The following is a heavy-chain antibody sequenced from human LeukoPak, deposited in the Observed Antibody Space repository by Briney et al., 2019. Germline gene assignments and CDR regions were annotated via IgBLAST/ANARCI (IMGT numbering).Heavy chain of an antibody. CDR2: INPNRGGT. CDR3: ARDLYQWLPSTRPRDYYYYMDV. J-gene: IGHJ6*03. Sequence: GASVNVSCKASGYTFTGYYIHWVRQAPGQGLEYMGWINPNRGGTNYAQKFQGRVTMTRDTSISTAYMELSRLRSDDTAVYYCARDLYQWLPSTRPRDYYYYMDVWGEGTTVTVSS. D-gene: IGHD6-19*01. V-gene: IGHV1-2*02. CDR1: GYTFTGYY.